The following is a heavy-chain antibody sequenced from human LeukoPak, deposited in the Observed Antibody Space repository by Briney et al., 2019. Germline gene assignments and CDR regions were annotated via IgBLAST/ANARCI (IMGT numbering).Heavy chain of an antibody. D-gene: IGHD3-10*01. V-gene: IGHV1-18*01. CDR1: GYTFTSYG. CDR2: ISAYNGNT. J-gene: IGHJ6*02. CDR3: ARDGTLTYYYGSGSPYHYGMDV. Sequence: ASVTVSCKASGYTFTSYGISWVRQAPGQGLEWMGWISAYNGNTNYAQKLQGRVTMTTDTSTSTAYMELRSLRSDDTAVYYCARDGTLTYYYGSGSPYHYGMDVWGQGTTVTVSS.